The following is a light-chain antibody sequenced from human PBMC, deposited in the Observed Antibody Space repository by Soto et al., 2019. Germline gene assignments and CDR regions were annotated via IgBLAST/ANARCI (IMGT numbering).Light chain of an antibody. Sequence: QPVLTQSPSASASLGDSVKLTCTLSSGHSTYAIAWHQQQPEKGPRYLMKLNSDGSHTKGDGIPDRFSGSSSGAERYLTISSLQSEDEADYYCQTWVTGPPWVFGGGTKLTVL. CDR2: LNSDGSH. V-gene: IGLV4-69*01. CDR3: QTWVTGPPWV. CDR1: SGHSTYA. J-gene: IGLJ3*02.